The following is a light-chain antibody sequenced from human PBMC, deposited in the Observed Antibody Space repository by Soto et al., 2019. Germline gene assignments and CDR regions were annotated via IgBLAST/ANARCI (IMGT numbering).Light chain of an antibody. CDR2: DAS. J-gene: IGKJ1*01. V-gene: IGKV1-33*01. Sequence: DIHMIQYTSSPYASLGARVTITCQASQNINNYLNRYQQKPGRAPKPLIYDASNLEAGVPSRFSGSGPATEFTLTIRYLQPDEFATYYCQEYQSDTWTFGQGTMVDIK. CDR3: QEYQSDTWT. CDR1: QNINNY.